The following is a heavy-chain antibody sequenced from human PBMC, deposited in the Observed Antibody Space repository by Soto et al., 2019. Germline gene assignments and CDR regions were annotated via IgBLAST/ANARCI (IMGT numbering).Heavy chain of an antibody. CDR3: ARVVSGN. CDR2: ISDSGGRT. Sequence: GGSLRLSCAASGFTFSSYGMTWLRQAPGKGLERVSTISDSGGRTYYADSVKGRFTISRDNSKSTLCLQMNSLRPEDTAMYYCARVVSGNWGQGTLVTVSS. V-gene: IGHV3-23*01. CDR1: GFTFSSYG. J-gene: IGHJ4*02. D-gene: IGHD3-10*01.